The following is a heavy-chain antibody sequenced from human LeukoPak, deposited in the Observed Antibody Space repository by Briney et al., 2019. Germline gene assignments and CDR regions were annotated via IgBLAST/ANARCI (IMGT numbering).Heavy chain of an antibody. D-gene: IGHD6-19*01. CDR3: ARESVAGKRFDP. CDR2: IIPIFGTA. CDR1: GGTFSSYA. V-gene: IGHV1-69*13. J-gene: IGHJ5*02. Sequence: SVKVSCKASGGTFSSYAISWVRQAPGQGLEWMGGIIPIFGTANYAQKFQGRVTITADESTSTAYMELSSLRSEDTAVYYRARESVAGKRFDPWGQGTLVTVSS.